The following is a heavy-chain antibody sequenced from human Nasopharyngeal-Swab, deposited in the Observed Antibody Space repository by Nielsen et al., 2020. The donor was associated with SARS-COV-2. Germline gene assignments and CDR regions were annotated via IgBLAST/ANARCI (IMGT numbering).Heavy chain of an antibody. CDR1: GGSIRSSSYY. CDR2: IYYSGST. J-gene: IGHJ5*02. D-gene: IGHD3-3*01. V-gene: IGHV4-39*01. Sequence: SETLSLTCTVSGGSIRSSSYYWGWIHQPPGKGLEWIGSIYYSGSTYYNPSLKSRVTISVDTSKNQFSLKLSSVTAADTAVYYCAATSVLRFLEWLNNWFDPWGQGTLVTVSS. CDR3: AATSVLRFLEWLNNWFDP.